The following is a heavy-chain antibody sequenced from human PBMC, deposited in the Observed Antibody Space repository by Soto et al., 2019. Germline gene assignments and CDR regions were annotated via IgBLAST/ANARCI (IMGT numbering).Heavy chain of an antibody. CDR3: ARVTPTTVARYYGMDV. J-gene: IGHJ6*02. CDR1: GVTFSSYA. D-gene: IGHD4-17*01. V-gene: IGHV1-69*13. CDR2: IIPIFGTA. Sequence: SVKVSCKASGVTFSSYAISWVRQAPGQGLEWMGGIIPIFGTANYAQKFQGRVTITADESTSTAYMELSSLRSEDTAVYYCARVTPTTVARYYGMDVWGQGTTVTVSS.